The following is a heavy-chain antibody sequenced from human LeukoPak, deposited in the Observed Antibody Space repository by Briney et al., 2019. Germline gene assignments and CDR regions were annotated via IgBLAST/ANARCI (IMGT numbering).Heavy chain of an antibody. V-gene: IGHV3-30*01. CDR1: GFTFSSCA. J-gene: IGHJ4*02. Sequence: PGGSLRLSCAASGFTFSSCAMHWVRQAPGKGLEWVAVISYDGSNKYYADSVKGRFTISRDNSKNTLYLQMNSLRAEDTAVYYCARGLEYQLLPIDYWGQGTLVTVSS. D-gene: IGHD2-2*01. CDR2: ISYDGSNK. CDR3: ARGLEYQLLPIDY.